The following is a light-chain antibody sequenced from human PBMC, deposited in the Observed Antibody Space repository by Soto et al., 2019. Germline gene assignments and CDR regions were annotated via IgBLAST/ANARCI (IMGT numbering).Light chain of an antibody. CDR1: SSNIGAGYD. CDR2: GNN. V-gene: IGLV1-40*01. Sequence: QAVVTQPPSVSGAPGQRVTISCSGSSSNIGAGYDVHWYQQFPGTAPKLLIYGNNNRPSGDPDRFSGSKSGTSASLAITGLQAEDEADYYCQSFDTRLNSVVFGGGTKLTVL. CDR3: QSFDTRLNSVV. J-gene: IGLJ2*01.